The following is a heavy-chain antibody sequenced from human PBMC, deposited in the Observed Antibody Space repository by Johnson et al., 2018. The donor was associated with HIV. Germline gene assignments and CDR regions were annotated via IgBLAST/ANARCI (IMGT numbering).Heavy chain of an antibody. J-gene: IGHJ3*02. V-gene: IGHV3-20*04. CDR3: ARGQLWLLDDALDI. CDR1: GFTFEDHD. CDR2: INWNGGST. Sequence: VQLVESGGGVVRPGGSLKLSCAASGFTFEDHDMSWVRQIPGKGLEWVSGINWNGGSTGYVDCVKGRFRISRDNAKKSLYLQMNSLRAEDTAIYYCARGQLWLLDDALDIWGQGTMVTVSS. D-gene: IGHD5-18*01.